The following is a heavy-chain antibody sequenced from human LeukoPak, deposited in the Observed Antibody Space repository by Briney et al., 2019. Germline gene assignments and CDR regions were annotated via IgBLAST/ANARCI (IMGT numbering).Heavy chain of an antibody. V-gene: IGHV1-69*04. Sequence: ASVKVSCKASGGTFSSYTISWVRQAPEQGLEWMGRIIPILGIANYAQKFQGRVTITADKSTSTAYMELSSLRSEDTAVYYCARDGDSSIAARGGFDNWGQGTLVTVSS. CDR3: ARDGDSSIAARGGFDN. CDR1: GGTFSSYT. D-gene: IGHD6-6*01. CDR2: IIPILGIA. J-gene: IGHJ4*02.